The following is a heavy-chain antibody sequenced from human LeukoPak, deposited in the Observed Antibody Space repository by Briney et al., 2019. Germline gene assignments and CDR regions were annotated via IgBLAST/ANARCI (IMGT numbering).Heavy chain of an antibody. CDR1: GGSISSGSYY. D-gene: IGHD6-13*01. J-gene: IGHJ4*02. Sequence: SETLSLTCTVSGGSISSGSYYWSWIRQPAGKGLEWIGRIYTSGSTNYNPSLKSRVTISVDTSKNQFSLKLSSVTAADTAVYYCARVPTPGIAAAGRRDYWGQGTLVTVSS. CDR2: IYTSGST. V-gene: IGHV4-61*02. CDR3: ARVPTPGIAAAGRRDY.